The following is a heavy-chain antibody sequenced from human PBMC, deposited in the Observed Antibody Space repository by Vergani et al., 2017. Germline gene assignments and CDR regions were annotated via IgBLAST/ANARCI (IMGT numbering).Heavy chain of an antibody. CDR3: ARDNAHGSGSYSIDY. D-gene: IGHD3-10*01. J-gene: IGHJ4*02. V-gene: IGHV1-2*02. CDR2: INPNSGGT. Sequence: QVQLVQSGAEVKKPGASVKVSCKASGYTFTGYYMHWVRQAPGQGLEWMGWINPNSGGTNYAQKFQGRVTMTRDTSISTAYMELSSLRSEDTAVYYCARDNAHGSGSYSIDYWGQGTLVTVSS. CDR1: GYTFTGYY.